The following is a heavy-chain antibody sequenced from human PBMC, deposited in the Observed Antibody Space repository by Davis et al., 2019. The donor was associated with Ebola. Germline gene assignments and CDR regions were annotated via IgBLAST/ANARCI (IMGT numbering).Heavy chain of an antibody. J-gene: IGHJ6*02. CDR1: GFTFSSYW. V-gene: IGHV3-7*03. Sequence: GGSLRLSCAASGFTFSSYWMSWVRQAPGKGLEWVANIKQDGSEKYYVDSVKGRFTISRDNAKNSLYLQMNSLRAEDTAVYYCARDSWVGAMFGDGMDVWGQGTTVTVSS. CDR3: ARDSWVGAMFGDGMDV. CDR2: IKQDGSEK. D-gene: IGHD1-26*01.